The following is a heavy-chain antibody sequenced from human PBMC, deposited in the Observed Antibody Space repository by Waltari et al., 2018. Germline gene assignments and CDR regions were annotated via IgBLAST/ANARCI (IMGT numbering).Heavy chain of an antibody. CDR1: GYTLTELS. CDR3: ARVDREYSSSSGAYYFDY. D-gene: IGHD6-6*01. V-gene: IGHV1-24*01. J-gene: IGHJ4*02. Sequence: QVQLVQSGAEVKKPGASVKVSCKVSGYTLTELSMHWVRQAPGKGLEWMGGLDPEDGETIYAKKFQGRVTMTEDTSTDTAYMELSSLRSEDTAVYYCARVDREYSSSSGAYYFDYWGQGTLVTVSS. CDR2: LDPEDGET.